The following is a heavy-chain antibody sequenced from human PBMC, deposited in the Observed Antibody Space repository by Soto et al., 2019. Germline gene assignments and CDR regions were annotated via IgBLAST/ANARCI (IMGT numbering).Heavy chain of an antibody. CDR2: IYYSGST. CDR1: GGSIRSGGYY. V-gene: IGHV4-31*03. Sequence: PSETQSLTSTVSGGSIRSGGYYWSWIRQHPGKGLEWIGYIYYSGSTYYNPSLKSRVTISVDKSKNQFSLKLTSVTAADTAVYYCARDRGIAAAGSWGQGILVTVSS. J-gene: IGHJ5*02. CDR3: ARDRGIAAAGS. D-gene: IGHD6-13*01.